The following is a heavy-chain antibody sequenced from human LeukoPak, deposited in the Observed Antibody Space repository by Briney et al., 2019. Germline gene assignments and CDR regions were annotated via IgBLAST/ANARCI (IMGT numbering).Heavy chain of an antibody. J-gene: IGHJ2*01. CDR2: IYDYAST. Sequence: SETLSLTCTVSDGSISPYYWSWIRQSPGKGLEWIGYIYDYASTSYNPSLHNRVSISMDTSKNQFSLQLTSVTAADTAIYFCARHSMRQRVSIYWYFDLWGRGILASVSS. CDR1: DGSISPYY. CDR3: ARHSMRQRVSIYWYFDL. D-gene: IGHD6-6*01. V-gene: IGHV4-59*08.